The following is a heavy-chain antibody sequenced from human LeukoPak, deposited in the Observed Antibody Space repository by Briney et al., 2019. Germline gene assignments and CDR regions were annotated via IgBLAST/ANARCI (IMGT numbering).Heavy chain of an antibody. CDR1: GYSISSGYY. D-gene: IGHD6-25*01. CDR2: IYHSGTT. V-gene: IGHV4-38-2*02. CDR3: ARDGAAGWNFDL. Sequence: SETLSLTCTVSGYSISSGYYWGCIRQPPGKGLEWIGSIYHSGTTYYNPSLKSRVTISVDTSENQFSLKLSSVTTTDTAVYYCARDGAAGWNFDLWGRGTLVTVSS. J-gene: IGHJ2*01.